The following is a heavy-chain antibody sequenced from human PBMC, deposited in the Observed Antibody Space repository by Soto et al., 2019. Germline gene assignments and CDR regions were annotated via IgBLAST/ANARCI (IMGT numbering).Heavy chain of an antibody. CDR1: GGTFTSHY. D-gene: IGHD2-2*01. Sequence: VASVKVSCKASGGTFTSHYMHWVRQAPGQGLEWMGTIYPGGVNIGYAQKFKGRVTITADKSTSTAYMELSSLRSEDTAVYYCARDLRIVVVPAASDAFDIWGQGTMVTVSS. CDR3: ARDLRIVVVPAASDAFDI. CDR2: IYPGGVNI. J-gene: IGHJ3*02. V-gene: IGHV1-46*01.